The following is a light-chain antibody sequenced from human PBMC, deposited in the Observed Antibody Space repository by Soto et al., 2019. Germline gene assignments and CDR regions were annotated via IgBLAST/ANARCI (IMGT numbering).Light chain of an antibody. CDR2: KAS. J-gene: IGKJ1*01. CDR1: QSISNW. CDR3: QQYSFSPKT. Sequence: DIQMTQSPSTLSASVGDRVTITCRASQSISNWLAWYQQKPGKAPNLLIYKASRLESGAPSRFSGSGSGTDFTLTISSLQPDDFATYYCQQYSFSPKTFGQGTKVEIK. V-gene: IGKV1-5*03.